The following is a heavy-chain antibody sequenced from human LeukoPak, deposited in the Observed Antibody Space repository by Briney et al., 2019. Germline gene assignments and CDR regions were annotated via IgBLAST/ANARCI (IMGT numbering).Heavy chain of an antibody. D-gene: IGHD6-6*01. J-gene: IGHJ4*02. CDR3: AKGIDLIAARATVDY. CDR2: IWYDGSNE. Sequence: QPGRSLRLSCAASGFSFSSYGMHWVRQAPGKGLEWVAVIWYDGSNEYYADSVKGRFTISRDNSKNTLYLQMHSLRADDTAVYYCAKGIDLIAARATVDYWGQGTLVTVSS. CDR1: GFSFSSYG. V-gene: IGHV3-33*06.